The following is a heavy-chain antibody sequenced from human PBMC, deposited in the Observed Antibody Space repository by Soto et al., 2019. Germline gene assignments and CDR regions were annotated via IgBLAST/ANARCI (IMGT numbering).Heavy chain of an antibody. Sequence: QVQLVQSGAEVRKPGASVTVSCRSSGDSFNDYYIHWVRQAPGQGFEWMGWINHNVGVTKYAQKFQGWVSMTRDTSIRTVYMQLSRLRSDDTAVYYCARESGGATATLDYYYFYMDVWGTGTTVTVSS. CDR2: INHNVGVT. J-gene: IGHJ6*03. CDR1: GDSFNDYY. CDR3: ARESGGATATLDYYYFYMDV. V-gene: IGHV1-2*04. D-gene: IGHD5-12*01.